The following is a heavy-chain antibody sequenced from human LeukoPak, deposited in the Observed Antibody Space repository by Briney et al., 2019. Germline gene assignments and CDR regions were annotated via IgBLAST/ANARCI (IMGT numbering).Heavy chain of an antibody. Sequence: PSETLSLTCAVYGGSFSGYYWSWIRQPPGKGLEWIGEINHSGSTNYNPSLNSRVTISVVTSKNQFSLKLSSVTAADTAVYYCARVGYDFWSGYCDYWGQGTLVTVSS. J-gene: IGHJ4*02. CDR1: GGSFSGYY. V-gene: IGHV4-34*01. CDR3: ARVGYDFWSGYCDY. CDR2: INHSGST. D-gene: IGHD3-3*01.